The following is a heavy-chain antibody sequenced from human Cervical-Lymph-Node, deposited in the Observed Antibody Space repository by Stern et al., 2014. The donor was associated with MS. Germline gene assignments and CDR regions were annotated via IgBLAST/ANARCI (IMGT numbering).Heavy chain of an antibody. D-gene: IGHD1/OR15-1a*01. Sequence: QVTLKESGPALVKPTQTLTLTCTFSGFSLSTGGMCVTWIRQPPGKALEWLGLIDWDANKYYRTPLRPRLTISKDTFKNQVVLTMTNMDPVDTATYYCARIRGTARLIDYWGQGTLVTVSS. CDR1: GFSLSTGGMC. CDR3: ARIRGTARLIDY. J-gene: IGHJ4*02. V-gene: IGHV2-70*01. CDR2: IDWDANK.